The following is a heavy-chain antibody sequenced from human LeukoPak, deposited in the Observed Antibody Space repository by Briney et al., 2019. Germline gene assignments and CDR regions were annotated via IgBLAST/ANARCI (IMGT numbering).Heavy chain of an antibody. CDR3: ATDRGSTYDFWSGYLFDP. D-gene: IGHD3-3*01. Sequence: ASVKVSCKVSGYTLTELSMHWVRQGPGKGLEWMGGFDPEDGETIYAQKFQGRVTMTEDTSTDTAYMELSSLRSEDTAVYYCATDRGSTYDFWSGYLFDPWGQGTLVTVSS. CDR1: GYTLTELS. V-gene: IGHV1-24*01. CDR2: FDPEDGET. J-gene: IGHJ5*02.